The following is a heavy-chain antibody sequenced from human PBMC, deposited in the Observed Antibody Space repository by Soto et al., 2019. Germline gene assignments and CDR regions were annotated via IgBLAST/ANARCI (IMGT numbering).Heavy chain of an antibody. J-gene: IGHJ4*02. D-gene: IGHD1-26*01. Sequence: SDTLSLTCSVSGGSISRGGYYLSWIRQHPGRGLEWIGYIYYSGNTYYNPSLKSRVTISVDTSKNQFSLKLSAVTAADTAVYYCARGRVGATTDFFDYWGQGTQVTVSS. CDR3: ARGRVGATTDFFDY. CDR1: GGSISRGGYY. CDR2: IYYSGNT. V-gene: IGHV4-31*03.